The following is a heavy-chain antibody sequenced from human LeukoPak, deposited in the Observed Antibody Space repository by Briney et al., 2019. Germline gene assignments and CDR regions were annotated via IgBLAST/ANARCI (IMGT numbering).Heavy chain of an antibody. V-gene: IGHV3-48*03. CDR2: ISSSGSTI. CDR1: GFTFSSYE. J-gene: IGHJ6*03. D-gene: IGHD6-19*01. Sequence: PGGSLRLSCAASGFTFSSYEMNWVRQAPGKGLEWVSYISSSGSTIYYADSVKGRFTISRDNAKNSLHLQMNSLRAEDTAFYYCARMAGAGYYFYMDVWGKGTTVTVSS. CDR3: ARMAGAGYYFYMDV.